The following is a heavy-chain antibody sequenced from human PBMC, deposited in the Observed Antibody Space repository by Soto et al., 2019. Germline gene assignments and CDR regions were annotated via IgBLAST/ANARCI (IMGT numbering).Heavy chain of an antibody. CDR2: IVSGGTT. J-gene: IGHJ4*02. V-gene: IGHV3-23*01. Sequence: PGGSLRLSCAASGFTFSAYTMNWVRRAPGKGLDWVSAIVSGGTTYYADSVKGRFTIFRDDSTNTLYLQMNNLRAEDTALYYCAKRHTTVATPANYFDYWGRGTLVTVSS. CDR3: AKRHTTVATPANYFDY. CDR1: GFTFSAYT. D-gene: IGHD1-1*01.